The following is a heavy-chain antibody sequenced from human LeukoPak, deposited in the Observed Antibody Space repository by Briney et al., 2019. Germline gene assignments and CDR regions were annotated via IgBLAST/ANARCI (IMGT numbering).Heavy chain of an antibody. V-gene: IGHV4-39*07. CDR2: IYDSGTT. Sequence: SETLSLTCTVSGGSVISNDNNWGWIRQPPGKGLEWIGNIYDSGTTSYNPSLKSRVAISEDTSKNQLSLNLQSVTAADTAVYYCARVGVRTYCGVDCYSDYFDHWGQGTLVTVSS. CDR3: ARVGVRTYCGVDCYSDYFDH. CDR1: GGSVISNDNN. D-gene: IGHD2-21*02. J-gene: IGHJ4*02.